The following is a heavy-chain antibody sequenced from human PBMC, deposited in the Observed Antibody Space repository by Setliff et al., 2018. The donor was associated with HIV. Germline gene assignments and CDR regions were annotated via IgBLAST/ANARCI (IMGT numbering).Heavy chain of an antibody. J-gene: IGHJ5*02. CDR3: ARQTYYYDNSGHNWFDP. CDR2: INTSGTT. CDR1: GGSISSYY. D-gene: IGHD3-22*01. V-gene: IGHV4-4*09. Sequence: TLSLTCTVSGGSISSYYWSWIRQPPGKGLEWIGYINTSGTTNYNPSLKSRVTISVDTSKNKFSLKLSSVTAADTAVYFCARQTYYYDNSGHNWFDPWGQGTLVTVSS.